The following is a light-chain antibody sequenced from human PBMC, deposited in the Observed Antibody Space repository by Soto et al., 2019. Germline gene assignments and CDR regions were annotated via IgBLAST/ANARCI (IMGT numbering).Light chain of an antibody. V-gene: IGKV1-39*01. Sequence: DIQMTQSPSSLSASVGYRFTITCRASQSISSYLNWYQHKPGKAPKLLIYAASSLQSGVPSRFSGSGSGTDFTLTISSLQPEDFATYYCQQSYSTPSITFGKGTRREIK. CDR1: QSISSY. J-gene: IGKJ5*01. CDR2: AAS. CDR3: QQSYSTPSIT.